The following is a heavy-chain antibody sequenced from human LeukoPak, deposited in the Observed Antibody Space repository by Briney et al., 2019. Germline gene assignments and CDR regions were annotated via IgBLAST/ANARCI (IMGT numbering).Heavy chain of an antibody. CDR3: ARDMVRGVIIIRGVFDWFDP. J-gene: IGHJ5*02. V-gene: IGHV4-39*07. CDR1: GGSISSSSYY. Sequence: SETLSLTCTVSGGSISSSSYYWGWIRQPPGKGLEWIESIYYSGSTYYNPSLKSRVTISVDTSKNQFSLKLSSVTAADTAVYYCARDMVRGVIIIRGVFDWFDPWGQGTLVTVSS. D-gene: IGHD3-10*01. CDR2: IYYSGST.